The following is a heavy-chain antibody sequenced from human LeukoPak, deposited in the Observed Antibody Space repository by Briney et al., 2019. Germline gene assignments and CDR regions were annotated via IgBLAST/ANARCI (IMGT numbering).Heavy chain of an antibody. CDR3: ARVGGWEPKLHGVTFDY. Sequence: KPSETLSLTCTVSGAFISTYYWNWIRQPPGKRLEWIRYIYYTGSTNYNPSLKSRVTMSADTSENQFCLKLSSVTAADTAVYFCARVGGWEPKLHGVTFDYLGQGTLVTVSS. CDR2: IYYTGST. V-gene: IGHV4-59*01. J-gene: IGHJ4*02. CDR1: GAFISTYY. D-gene: IGHD1-26*01.